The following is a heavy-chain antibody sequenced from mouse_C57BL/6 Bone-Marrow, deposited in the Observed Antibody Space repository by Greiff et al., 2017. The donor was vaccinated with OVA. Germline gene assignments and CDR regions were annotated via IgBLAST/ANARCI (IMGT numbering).Heavy chain of an antibody. J-gene: IGHJ1*03. D-gene: IGHD4-1*01. V-gene: IGHV5-2*03. CDR2: INSDGGST. CDR1: EYEFPSHD. CDR3: ARQTEYWYFDV. Sequence: EVKVEESGGGLVQPGESLKLSCESNEYEFPSHDMSWVRQTPEKRLELVAAINSDGGSTYYPDTMERRFIISRDNTKKTLYLQMSSLRSEDTALYYCARQTEYWYFDVWGTGTTVTVSS.